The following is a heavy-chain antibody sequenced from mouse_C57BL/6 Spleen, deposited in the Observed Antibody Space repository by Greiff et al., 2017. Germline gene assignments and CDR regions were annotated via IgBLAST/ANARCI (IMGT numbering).Heavy chain of an antibody. D-gene: IGHD1-1*01. CDR1: GYTFTSYW. V-gene: IGHV1-59*01. Sequence: QVQLQQPGAELVRPGTSVKLSCKASGYTFTSYWMHWVKQRPGQGLEWIGVIDPSDSYTNYNQKFKGKATLTVDTSSSTAYMQLSSLTSEDSAVYYWARGATVGGFADWGQGTLVTVSA. CDR2: IDPSDSYT. J-gene: IGHJ3*01. CDR3: ARGATVGGFAD.